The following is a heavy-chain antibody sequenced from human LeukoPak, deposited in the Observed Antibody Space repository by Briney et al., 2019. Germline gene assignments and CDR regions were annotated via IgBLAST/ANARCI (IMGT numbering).Heavy chain of an antibody. CDR1: GLLDSRNY. D-gene: IGHD3-22*01. J-gene: IGHJ2*01. Sequence: PGGSLSLFCAASGLLDSRNYMNWLRQAREGGLEGVSDIHNTGNTYHADSVKGRFTMSRDSSKNTLYLQMNSLRAEDTAVYYCARVLLDSSGNQYWYYDLWGRGTLVTVSS. CDR3: ARVLLDSSGNQYWYYDL. V-gene: IGHV3-53*01. CDR2: IHNTGNT.